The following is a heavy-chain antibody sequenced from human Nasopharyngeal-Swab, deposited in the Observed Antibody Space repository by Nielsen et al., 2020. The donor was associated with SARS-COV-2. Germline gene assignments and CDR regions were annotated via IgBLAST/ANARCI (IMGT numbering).Heavy chain of an antibody. CDR1: GYTFTSYY. Sequence: ASVKVSCKASGYTFTSYYMHWVRQAPGQGLEWMGIINPSGGSTSYAQKFQGRVTVTRDTSTSTVYMELSSLRSEDTAVYYCAREVIVVVPAANKETATGPESWFDPWGQGTLVTVSS. V-gene: IGHV1-46*01. J-gene: IGHJ5*02. CDR3: AREVIVVVPAANKETATGPESWFDP. CDR2: INPSGGST. D-gene: IGHD2-2*01.